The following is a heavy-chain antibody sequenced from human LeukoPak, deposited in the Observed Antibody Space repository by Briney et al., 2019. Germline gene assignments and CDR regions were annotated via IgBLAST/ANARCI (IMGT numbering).Heavy chain of an antibody. V-gene: IGHV3-64D*09. D-gene: IGHD6-13*01. CDR3: VKSNGYSSSWYCY. CDR1: GFTLSTYA. Sequence: GGSLRLSGSSTGFTLSTYALHGVGQAPGKGLEYVSAISSNGGSTYYADSVKGRFTISRDNSKNTLYLQMSSLRAEDTAVYYCVKSNGYSSSWYCYWGQGTLVTVSS. J-gene: IGHJ4*02. CDR2: ISSNGGST.